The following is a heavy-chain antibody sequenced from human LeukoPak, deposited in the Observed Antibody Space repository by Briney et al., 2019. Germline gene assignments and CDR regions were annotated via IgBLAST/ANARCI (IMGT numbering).Heavy chain of an antibody. CDR2: ISSSSSYM. CDR1: RFTFIRNT. Sequence: GGSLRVSCAASRFTFIRNTMNWVRQPPAKGVGGVSSISSSSSYMKYVDSVRARFTISRDNANNSLNLQMNSLRAEDTAVYYCARASHPWLQLSWGQGTLVTVSS. J-gene: IGHJ4*02. D-gene: IGHD5-24*01. CDR3: ARASHPWLQLS. V-gene: IGHV3-21*01.